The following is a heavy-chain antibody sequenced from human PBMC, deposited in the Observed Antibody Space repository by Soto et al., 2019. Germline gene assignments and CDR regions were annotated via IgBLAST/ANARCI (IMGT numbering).Heavy chain of an antibody. V-gene: IGHV3-7*01. D-gene: IGHD3-22*01. CDR1: GFTFNTYW. J-gene: IGHJ5*02. Sequence: PGGSLRLSCAASGFTFNTYWMNWVRQAPGKGLEWVANIKEDGSERYYVDSVKGRFTISRDNAKDSLYLQMNSLRAEDTAVYYCARDPSYYDSSGYQDWFDPWGQGTLVTVSS. CDR3: ARDPSYYDSSGYQDWFDP. CDR2: IKEDGSER.